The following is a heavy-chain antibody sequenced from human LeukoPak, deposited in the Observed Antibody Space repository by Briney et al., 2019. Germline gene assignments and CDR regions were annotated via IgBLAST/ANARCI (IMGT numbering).Heavy chain of an antibody. CDR3: ARERDAGYDILTGYYNGYFDL. Sequence: SETLSLTCTVSGGSISSYYWSWIRQPAGKGLEWIGRIYTSGSTNYNPSLKSRVTMSVDTSKNQLSLKLSSVTAADTAVYYCARERDAGYDILTGYYNGYFDLWGRGTLVTVSS. J-gene: IGHJ2*01. CDR2: IYTSGST. D-gene: IGHD3-9*01. CDR1: GGSISSYY. V-gene: IGHV4-4*07.